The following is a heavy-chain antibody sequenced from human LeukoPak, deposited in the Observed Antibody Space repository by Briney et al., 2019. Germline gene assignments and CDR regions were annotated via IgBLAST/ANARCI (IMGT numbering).Heavy chain of an antibody. Sequence: GGSLRLSCAGSGFTFGDYAVSWVRQGPGKGLEWVSYISGSGTTIYDADSVKGRFTISRDNAKNSLYLQLNSLTAEDTAVYYCVRDEIRSGAFDIWGQGTMVTVSS. J-gene: IGHJ3*02. D-gene: IGHD3-10*01. V-gene: IGHV3-48*03. CDR3: VRDEIRSGAFDI. CDR2: ISGSGTTI. CDR1: GFTFGDYA.